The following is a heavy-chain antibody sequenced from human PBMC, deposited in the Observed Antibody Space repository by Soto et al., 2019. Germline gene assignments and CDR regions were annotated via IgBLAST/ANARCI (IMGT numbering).Heavy chain of an antibody. CDR3: AGGDSTMVGCYYYGMDV. Sequence: PSETLSLTCTVSGGSISSYYWSWIRQPPGKGLEWIGYIYYSGSTNYNPSLKSRVTISVDTSKNQFSLKLSSVTAADTAVYYCAGGDSTMVGCYYYGMDVWGQGTTVTVSS. D-gene: IGHD3-16*01. CDR1: GGSISSYY. CDR2: IYYSGST. J-gene: IGHJ6*02. V-gene: IGHV4-59*01.